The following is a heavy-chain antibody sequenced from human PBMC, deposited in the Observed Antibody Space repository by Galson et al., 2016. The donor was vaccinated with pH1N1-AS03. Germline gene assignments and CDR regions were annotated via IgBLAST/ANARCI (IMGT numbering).Heavy chain of an antibody. D-gene: IGHD4-17*01. J-gene: IGHJ1*01. CDR1: GGSIRSYY. Sequence: SETLSLTCAVSGGSIRSYYWNWIRQSPGKGMEWIGYIYNGGSTNYNPSLNNRVTISLDKSKNQIFLRLSSVTTSDTAVYYCARGNYGDYGGADWGQGTLVIVSS. V-gene: IGHV4-59*01. CDR2: IYNGGST. CDR3: ARGNYGDYGGAD.